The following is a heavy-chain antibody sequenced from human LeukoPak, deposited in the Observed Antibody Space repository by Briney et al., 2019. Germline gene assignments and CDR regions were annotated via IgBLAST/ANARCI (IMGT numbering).Heavy chain of an antibody. CDR1: GFTFRNYE. J-gene: IGHJ4*02. CDR2: IDGAGSTI. CDR3: AKKVGSGWYSYYFDY. V-gene: IGHV3-48*03. D-gene: IGHD6-19*01. Sequence: PGGSLRLSCAASGFTFRNYEMNWVRQAPGKGLEWVSYIDGAGSTIHYADSVKGRFTISRDNAKNTLYLQMNSLRAEDTAVYYCAKKVGSGWYSYYFDYWGQGTLVTVSS.